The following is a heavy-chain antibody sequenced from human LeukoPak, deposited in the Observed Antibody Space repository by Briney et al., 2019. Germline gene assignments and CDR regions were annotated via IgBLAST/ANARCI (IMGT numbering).Heavy chain of an antibody. CDR2: ISYSGNT. V-gene: IGHV4-59*01. CDR3: AREGTTGSSLNWFDP. CDR1: GGSISTFY. Sequence: SATLSLTCTVSGGSISTFYWSWIRQPPGKWLEWSGYISYSGNTSYNPSLNSRVTLSVDTSKNQFSLKLSSVTAADTAVYYCAREGTTGSSLNWFDPWGQGTLVTVSS. D-gene: IGHD1-1*01. J-gene: IGHJ5*02.